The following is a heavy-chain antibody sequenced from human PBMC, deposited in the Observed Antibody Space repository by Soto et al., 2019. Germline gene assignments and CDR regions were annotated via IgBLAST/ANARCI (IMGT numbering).Heavy chain of an antibody. J-gene: IGHJ6*02. V-gene: IGHV1-69*13. CDR1: GGTFSSYA. Sequence: SVKVSCKASGGTFSSYAISWVRQAPGQGLEWMGGIIPIFGTANYAQKFQGRVTITADESTSTAYMELSSLRSEDTAVYCCARSLLLWFGELSPYYGMDVWGQGTTVTVSS. D-gene: IGHD3-10*01. CDR3: ARSLLLWFGELSPYYGMDV. CDR2: IIPIFGTA.